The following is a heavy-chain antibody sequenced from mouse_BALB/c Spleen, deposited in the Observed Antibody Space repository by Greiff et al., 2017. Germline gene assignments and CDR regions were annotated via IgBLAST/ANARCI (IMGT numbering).Heavy chain of an antibody. V-gene: IGHV2-6-5*01. CDR3: AKHHDYDEGYFDY. CDR1: GFSLTDYG. J-gene: IGHJ2*01. D-gene: IGHD2-4*01. CDR2: IWGGGST. Sequence: VQLQQSGPGLVAPSQSLSITCTVSGFSLTDYGVSWIRQPPGKGLEWLGVIWGGGSTYYNSALKSRLSISKDNSKGQVFLKMNSLQTDDTAMYYCAKHHDYDEGYFDYWGQGTTLTVSS.